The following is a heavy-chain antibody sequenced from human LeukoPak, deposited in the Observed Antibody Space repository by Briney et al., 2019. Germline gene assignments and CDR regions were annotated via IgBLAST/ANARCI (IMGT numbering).Heavy chain of an antibody. CDR1: GGTFSTYA. D-gene: IGHD5-24*01. CDR3: ARGLEMATILWYFDY. CDR2: IIPIFGTA. J-gene: IGHJ4*02. V-gene: IGHV1-69*13. Sequence: SVKVSCKASGGTFSTYAISWVRQAPGQGLEWMGGIIPIFGTAKYAQKFQGRVTITADESTSTAYMELSSLRSEDTAVYYCARGLEMATILWYFDYWGQGALVTVSS.